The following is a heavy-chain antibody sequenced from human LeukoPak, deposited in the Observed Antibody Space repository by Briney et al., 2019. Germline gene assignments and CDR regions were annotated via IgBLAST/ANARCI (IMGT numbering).Heavy chain of an antibody. CDR3: GRDTQGGFYYITSLEY. CDR1: GFTYSHYG. D-gene: IGHD3-22*01. Sequence: GGSLRLSCAASGFTYSHYGMHWVRQAPGKGLEWVAVIWGDGCNRFYAGSVKGRFTISRDNSQNTLFLQMDRLRAEDTAMYYCGRDTQGGFYYITSLEYWGHGTLVTVPS. CDR2: IWGDGCNR. V-gene: IGHV3-33*01. J-gene: IGHJ4*01.